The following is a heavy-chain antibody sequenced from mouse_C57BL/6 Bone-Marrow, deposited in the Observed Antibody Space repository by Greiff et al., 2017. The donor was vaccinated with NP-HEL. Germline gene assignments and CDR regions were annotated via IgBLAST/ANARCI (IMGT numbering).Heavy chain of an antibody. D-gene: IGHD1-1*01. Sequence: EVMLVESGGDLVKPGGSLKLSCAASGFTFSSYGMSWVRQTPDKRLEWVATISSGGSYTYYPDSVKGRFTISRDNAKNTLYLQMSSLKSEDTAMYYCARRGTVVGGYFDVWGTGTTVTVSS. CDR3: ARRGTVVGGYFDV. J-gene: IGHJ1*03. CDR2: ISSGGSYT. V-gene: IGHV5-6*02. CDR1: GFTFSSYG.